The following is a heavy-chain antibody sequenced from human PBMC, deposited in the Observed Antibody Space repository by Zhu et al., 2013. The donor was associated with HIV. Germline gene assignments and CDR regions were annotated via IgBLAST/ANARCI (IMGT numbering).Heavy chain of an antibody. CDR3: ARDIGDIPHEDDAFDI. J-gene: IGHJ3*02. V-gene: IGHV1-2*02. CDR1: GYTFSGHY. CDR2: INPDRGGA. D-gene: IGHD3-10*01. Sequence: QVQLVQSGAEVKKPGASVKVSCTASGYTFSGHYIHWVRQAPGRGPEWMGWINPDRGGAKYAQKFQGRVAMTRDTSASTAYMELRTLRYDDTAVYYCARDIGDIPHEDDAFDIWGQGTMVTVSS.